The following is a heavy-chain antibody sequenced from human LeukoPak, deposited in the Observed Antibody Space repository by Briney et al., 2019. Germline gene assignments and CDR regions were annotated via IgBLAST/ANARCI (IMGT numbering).Heavy chain of an antibody. Sequence: PGGSLRLSCAASGFTFSNYRMNWVRQAPGKGLEWVSGISSSSGDIYYADSLKGRFTISRDNAKNSLYLQMNSLRAEDTAVYYCVKPTNYYDSSGPGDYWGQGTLVTVSS. CDR2: ISSSSGDI. CDR1: GFTFSNYR. CDR3: VKPTNYYDSSGPGDY. D-gene: IGHD3-22*01. V-gene: IGHV3-21*01. J-gene: IGHJ4*02.